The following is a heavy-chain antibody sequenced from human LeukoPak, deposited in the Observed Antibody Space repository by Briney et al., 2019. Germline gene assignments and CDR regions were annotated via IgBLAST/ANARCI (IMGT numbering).Heavy chain of an antibody. Sequence: GSLRLSCAASGFDFSTYAMHWVRQAPGKGLEWVAFIRYDGSNKYYADSVKGRFTISRDNSKNTLYLQMNSLRAEDTAVYYCAKLRTTVTRDAFDIWGQGTMVTVSS. V-gene: IGHV3-30*02. CDR3: AKLRTTVTRDAFDI. J-gene: IGHJ3*02. D-gene: IGHD4-17*01. CDR2: IRYDGSNK. CDR1: GFDFSTYA.